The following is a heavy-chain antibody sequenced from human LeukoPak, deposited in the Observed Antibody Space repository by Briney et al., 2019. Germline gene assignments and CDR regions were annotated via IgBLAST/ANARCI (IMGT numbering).Heavy chain of an antibody. CDR3: ARNGGYASPFDS. CDR1: GGSISSSSYY. J-gene: IGHJ4*02. Sequence: SETLSLTCTVSGGSISSSSYYWGWIRQPPGKGLEWIGSIYYSGSTYYNPSLKSRVTISVDTSKNQFSLKLNSVTAADTAVYYCARNGGYASPFDSWGQGTLVTVSS. CDR2: IYYSGST. D-gene: IGHD5-12*01. V-gene: IGHV4-39*07.